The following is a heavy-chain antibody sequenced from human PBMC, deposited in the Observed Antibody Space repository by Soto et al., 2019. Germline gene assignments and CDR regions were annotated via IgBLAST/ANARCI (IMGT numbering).Heavy chain of an antibody. CDR3: AREPELLYSSGWRHGMDV. D-gene: IGHD6-19*01. Sequence: QVQLVQSGAEVKKPGSSVKVSCKASGGTFSSYAISWVRQAPGQGLEWMGGIIPIFGTANYAQKFRGRVTITADESTSTAYMELSSLRSEDTAVHYCAREPELLYSSGWRHGMDVWGQGTTVTVSS. CDR2: IIPIFGTA. J-gene: IGHJ6*02. V-gene: IGHV1-69*12. CDR1: GGTFSSYA.